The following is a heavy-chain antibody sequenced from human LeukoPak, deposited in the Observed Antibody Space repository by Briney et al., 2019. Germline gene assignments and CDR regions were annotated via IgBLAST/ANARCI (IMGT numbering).Heavy chain of an antibody. V-gene: IGHV3-74*01. D-gene: IGHD2-8*01. CDR2: INSDESNT. Sequence: PGGSLRLSGAASGFTFSHYLMHWVRRAPGKGLVWVSRINSDESNTNSYADSVKGRFIISRDNAKNTLYLQMNSLRAEDTAVYFCGRGGNGIDIWGQGTTVIVSS. CDR3: GRGGNGIDI. J-gene: IGHJ3*02. CDR1: GFTFSHYL.